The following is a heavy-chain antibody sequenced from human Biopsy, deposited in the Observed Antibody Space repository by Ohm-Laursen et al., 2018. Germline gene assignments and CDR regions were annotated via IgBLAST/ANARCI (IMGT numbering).Heavy chain of an antibody. CDR1: GASITSYY. Sequence: SETLSLTCIVSGASITSYYWSRIRQPAGKGLEWIGHTYKGGNTNHNPSLKSRVSMSVDTSKNQLSLTLRSVNASDTAVYYCARDLPSSYYYAMDVWGQGTTVTVSS. J-gene: IGHJ6*02. CDR3: ARDLPSSYYYAMDV. V-gene: IGHV4-4*07. CDR2: TYKGGNT.